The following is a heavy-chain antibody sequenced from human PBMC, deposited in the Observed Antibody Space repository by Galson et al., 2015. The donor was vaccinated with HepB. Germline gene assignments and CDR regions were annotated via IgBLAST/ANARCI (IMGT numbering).Heavy chain of an antibody. CDR3: ARDHIVVVTATLTYFDY. V-gene: IGHV3-23*01. J-gene: IGHJ4*02. CDR2: MSGGGGST. CDR1: GFTFSRYA. D-gene: IGHD2-21*02. Sequence: SLRLSCAASGFTFSRYAMSWVRQAPGKGLEWVSAMSGGGGSTYYADSVKGRFTISRDNAKNSLYLQMNSLRAEDTAVYYCARDHIVVVTATLTYFDYWGQGTLVTVSS.